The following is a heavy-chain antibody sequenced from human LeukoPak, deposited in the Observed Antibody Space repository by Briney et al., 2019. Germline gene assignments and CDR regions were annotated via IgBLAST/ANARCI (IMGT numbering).Heavy chain of an antibody. CDR2: ITTSDGNT. CDR3: AKDGGLWVSAHWGDS. J-gene: IGHJ4*02. D-gene: IGHD7-27*01. CDR1: GFTFSSYT. V-gene: IGHV3-23*01. Sequence: GGSLRLSCAASGFTFSSYTMSWVRQAPGKGLEWVSPITTSDGNTYYADSVKGRFTVSRDNSKNTLSLQMNSLRAEDTAVYYCAKDGGLWVSAHWGDSWGRGTLVTVSS.